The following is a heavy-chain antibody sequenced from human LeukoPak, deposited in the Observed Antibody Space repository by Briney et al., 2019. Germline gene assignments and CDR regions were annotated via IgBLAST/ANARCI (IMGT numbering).Heavy chain of an antibody. V-gene: IGHV4-39*07. CDR2: IYHSGSS. CDR3: ARAPGYCSGTSCYFRFDP. J-gene: IGHJ5*02. D-gene: IGHD2-2*03. CDR1: GASISSAAHY. Sequence: SETLSLTCTVSGASISSAAHYWAWIRQSPGKGLEWIASIYHSGSSYYNPSLKSRVTISLDTSKRHFSLNLSSVTASDTANYYCARAPGYCSGTSCYFRFDPWGQGTLVTVSS.